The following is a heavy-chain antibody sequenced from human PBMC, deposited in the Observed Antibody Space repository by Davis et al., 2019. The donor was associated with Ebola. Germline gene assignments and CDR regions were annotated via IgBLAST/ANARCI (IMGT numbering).Heavy chain of an antibody. Sequence: AASVKVSCKASGYTFSGYYMHWVRQAPGQGLEWMGRINPNSGGTNYAQKFQGRVTMTRDTSISTAYMELSRLRSDDTAVYYCACMYDSSGYGRFPTLWDYWGQGTLVTVSS. CDR1: GYTFSGYY. V-gene: IGHV1-2*06. D-gene: IGHD3-22*01. J-gene: IGHJ4*02. CDR3: ACMYDSSGYGRFPTLWDY. CDR2: INPNSGGT.